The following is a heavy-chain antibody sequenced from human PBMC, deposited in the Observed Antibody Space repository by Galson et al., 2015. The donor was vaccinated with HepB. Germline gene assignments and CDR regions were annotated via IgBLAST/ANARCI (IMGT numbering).Heavy chain of an antibody. D-gene: IGHD3-16*02. V-gene: IGHV4-39*01. J-gene: IGHJ6*02. Sequence: SETLSLTCSVSGASTSSSSYYSNWVRQSPGKGLEGIVGVYYSGVTYSNPSPKSRVTISVDTSKNQFSLRVSSVTAADTAMYYCARALGGSYFYGMDVWGQGTTVTVSS. CDR2: VYYSGVT. CDR1: GASTSSSSYY. CDR3: ARALGGSYFYGMDV.